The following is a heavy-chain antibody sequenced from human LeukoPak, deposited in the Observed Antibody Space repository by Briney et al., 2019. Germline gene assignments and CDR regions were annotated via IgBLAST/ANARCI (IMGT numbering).Heavy chain of an antibody. D-gene: IGHD4-23*01. CDR1: GFTFSSYA. Sequence: PGGSLRLSCAASGFTFSSYAMSWVRQAPGKGLEWVSAISGSGGSTYYADSVKGRFTISRDNSKNTLYLQMNSLRAEDTAVYYCAKDHYGGNSVEGDAFDIWGQGTMVTVSS. CDR2: ISGSGGST. J-gene: IGHJ3*02. V-gene: IGHV3-23*01. CDR3: AKDHYGGNSVEGDAFDI.